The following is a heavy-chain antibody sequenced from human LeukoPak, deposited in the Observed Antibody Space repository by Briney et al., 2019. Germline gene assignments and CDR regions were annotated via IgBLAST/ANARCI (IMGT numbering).Heavy chain of an antibody. D-gene: IGHD3-10*01. CDR1: GFTFSSYG. Sequence: GGSLRLSCAASGFTFSSYGMNWVRQAPGKGLEWVSGISPSGDITYYADSVKGRFTISRDNSKNTLYLEVISLTAEDTAVYYCAKDDAWLRFGEWSQGTLVTVSS. CDR2: ISPSGDIT. J-gene: IGHJ4*02. V-gene: IGHV3-23*01. CDR3: AKDDAWLRFGE.